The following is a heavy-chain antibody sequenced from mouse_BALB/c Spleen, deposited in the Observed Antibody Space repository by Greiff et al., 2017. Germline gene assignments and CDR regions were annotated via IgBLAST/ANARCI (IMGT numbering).Heavy chain of an antibody. Sequence: QVQLQQSGAELVRPGASVKLSCKALGYTFTDYEMHWVKQTPVHGLEWIGAIHPGSGGTAYNPKFKGKATMTADTSSSTAYVELSSLTSEDSAVYFCTGYYGSSYWYFDVWGAGTTVTVSS. J-gene: IGHJ1*01. V-gene: IGHV1-15*01. CDR3: TGYYGSSYWYFDV. CDR1: GYTFTDYE. CDR2: IHPGSGGT. D-gene: IGHD1-1*01.